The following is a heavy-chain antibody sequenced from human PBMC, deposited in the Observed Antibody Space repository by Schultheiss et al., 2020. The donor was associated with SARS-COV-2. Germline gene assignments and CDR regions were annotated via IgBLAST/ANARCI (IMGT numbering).Heavy chain of an antibody. Sequence: GESLKISCAASGFTFSSYSMNWVRQAPGKGLEWVAVISYDGSNKYYADSVKGRFTISRDNSKNTLYLQMNSLRAEDTAVYYCARGHDYVWGSYRYPFDYWGQGTLVTVSS. CDR1: GFTFSSYS. CDR3: ARGHDYVWGSYRYPFDY. CDR2: ISYDGSNK. J-gene: IGHJ4*02. V-gene: IGHV3-30*03. D-gene: IGHD3-16*02.